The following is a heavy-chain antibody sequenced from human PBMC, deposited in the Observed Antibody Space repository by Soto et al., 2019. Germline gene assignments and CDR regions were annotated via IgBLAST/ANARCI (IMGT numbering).Heavy chain of an antibody. D-gene: IGHD2-2*01. J-gene: IGHJ5*02. CDR3: ARVVPAATNWFDP. CDR2: IDPSDSYT. V-gene: IGHV5-10-1*01. Sequence: GESLKISCKGSGYSFTSYWTSWVRQMPGKGLEWMGRIDPSDSYTNYSPSFQGHVTISADKSISTAYLQWSSLKASDTAMYYCARVVPAATNWFDPWGQGTLVTVSS. CDR1: GYSFTSYW.